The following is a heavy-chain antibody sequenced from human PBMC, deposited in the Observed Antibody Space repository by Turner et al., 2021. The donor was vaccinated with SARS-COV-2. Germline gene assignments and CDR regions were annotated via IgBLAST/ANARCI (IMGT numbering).Heavy chain of an antibody. Sequence: QVQLVESGGGVVQPGRSLRLSCAASRFTFSSYGVHWVRQAPGKGLEWGAVTSYDGSNKYYADSVKGRFTISRDNSKNTLYLQMNSLRAEDTAVYYCAKQQGLYSNPMYYFDYWGQGTLVTVSS. V-gene: IGHV3-30*18. D-gene: IGHD4-4*01. CDR2: TSYDGSNK. CDR1: RFTFSSYG. J-gene: IGHJ4*02. CDR3: AKQQGLYSNPMYYFDY.